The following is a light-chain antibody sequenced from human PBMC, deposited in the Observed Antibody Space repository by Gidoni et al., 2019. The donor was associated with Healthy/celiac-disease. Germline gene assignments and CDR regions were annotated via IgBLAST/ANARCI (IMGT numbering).Light chain of an antibody. CDR2: DVS. CDR3: SSYTSSSTWV. Sequence: GSPGQSITISCTGTSSDVGGYNYVSWYQQHPGKAPKLMIYDVSNRPSGVSNRFSGSKSGNTASLTISGLQAEDEADYYCSSYTSSSTWVFGGGTKLTVL. J-gene: IGLJ3*02. V-gene: IGLV2-14*04. CDR1: SSDVGGYNY.